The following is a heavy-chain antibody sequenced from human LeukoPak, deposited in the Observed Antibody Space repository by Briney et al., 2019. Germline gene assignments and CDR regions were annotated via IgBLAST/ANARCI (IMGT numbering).Heavy chain of an antibody. Sequence: PSETLSLTCTVSGGSISSYYWSWIRQPPGKGLEWIGYIYYSGSTNYNPSLKSRVTISVDTSKNQFPLKLSSVTAADTAVYYCAREIGSGYDYYGMDVWGQGTTVTVSS. D-gene: IGHD2-15*01. CDR2: IYYSGST. CDR3: AREIGSGYDYYGMDV. CDR1: GGSISSYY. V-gene: IGHV4-59*01. J-gene: IGHJ6*02.